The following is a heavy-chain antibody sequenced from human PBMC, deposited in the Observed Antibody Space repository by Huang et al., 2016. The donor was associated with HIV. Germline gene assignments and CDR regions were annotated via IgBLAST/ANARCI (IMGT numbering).Heavy chain of an antibody. J-gene: IGHJ4*02. CDR3: AHSVGPFDY. CDR1: GFSLPTPGVS. V-gene: IGHV2-5*02. D-gene: IGHD2-15*01. CDR2: IYSADDK. Sequence: QIALKESGPTLVKPTQTLTLTCTFSGFSLPTPGVSVGWIRQPPGKALEWLALIYSADDKRYSPSLKSRLTIANDTVRKQVVLTMTKMAPVYTAAYCFAHSVGPFDYWGQGTLVTVSS.